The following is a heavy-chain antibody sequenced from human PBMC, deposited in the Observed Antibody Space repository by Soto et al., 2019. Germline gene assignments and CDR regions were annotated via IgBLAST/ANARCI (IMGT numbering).Heavy chain of an antibody. Sequence: PGGSLRLSCVASGFSFSIYEMKWVRQAPGKGLEWVAYISSGGHTIHYSDSVRGRFTVSRDNARNSLYLQMNTLRAEDTALYYCARDRAAGGYWGQGTLVTVSS. CDR3: ARDRAAGGY. D-gene: IGHD6-13*01. V-gene: IGHV3-48*03. CDR2: ISSGGHTI. CDR1: GFSFSIYE. J-gene: IGHJ4*02.